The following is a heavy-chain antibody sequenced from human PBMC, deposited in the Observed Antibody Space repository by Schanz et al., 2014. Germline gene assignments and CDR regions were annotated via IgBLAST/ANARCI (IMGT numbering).Heavy chain of an antibody. CDR2: ISRDGTTS. D-gene: IGHD7-27*01. J-gene: IGHJ3*02. Sequence: QVQLVESGGGLVKPGGSLRLSCAASGFIFNDYYMNWIRQAPGKGLEWLSYISRDGTTSYYADSVKGRFTISRDNAKNSLYLKMTSLRGEDTAVYYCARENLNWEAFDIWGQGTVVTLSS. CDR3: ARENLNWEAFDI. V-gene: IGHV3-11*01. CDR1: GFIFNDYY.